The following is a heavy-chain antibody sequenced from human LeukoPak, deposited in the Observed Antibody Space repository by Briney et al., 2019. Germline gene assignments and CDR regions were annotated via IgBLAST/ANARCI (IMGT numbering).Heavy chain of an antibody. J-gene: IGHJ4*02. CDR3: ARRIVGATNFDY. CDR2: IYHSGST. D-gene: IGHD1-26*01. V-gene: IGHV4-38-2*01. Sequence: SETLSLTCAVSGYSIGSGYYWGWIRQPPGKGLEWIGSIYHSGSTYYNPSLKSRVTISVDTSKNQFSLKLSSVTAADTAVYYCARRIVGATNFDYWGQGTLVTVSS. CDR1: GYSIGSGYY.